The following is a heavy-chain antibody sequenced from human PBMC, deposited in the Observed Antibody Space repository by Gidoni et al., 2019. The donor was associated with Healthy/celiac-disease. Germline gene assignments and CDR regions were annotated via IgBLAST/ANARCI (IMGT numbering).Heavy chain of an antibody. CDR1: GFTFSSYG. D-gene: IGHD6-13*01. CDR2: IWYDGSNK. CDR3: ARDRPYSDY. V-gene: IGHV3-33*01. J-gene: IGHJ4*02. Sequence: QVQLVESGGGVVQPGRSLRLSCAASGFTFSSYGMHWVRQAPGKGLEGVAVIWYDGSNKYYADSVKGRFTISRDNSKNTLYLQMNSLRAEDTAVYYCARDRPYSDYWGQGTLVTVSS.